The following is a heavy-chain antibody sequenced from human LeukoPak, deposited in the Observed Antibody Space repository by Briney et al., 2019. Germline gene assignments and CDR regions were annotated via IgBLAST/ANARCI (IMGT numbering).Heavy chain of an antibody. J-gene: IGHJ4*02. CDR1: GFTFDDYG. V-gene: IGHV3-20*04. CDR3: ASTYYCDSSGYFDY. D-gene: IGHD3-22*01. Sequence: GGSLRLSCAASGFTFDDYGMSWVRQAPGKGLEWVSGINWNGGSTGYADSVKGRFTISRDNAKNSLYLQMNSLRAEDTALYYCASTYYCDSSGYFDYWGQGTLVTVSS. CDR2: INWNGGST.